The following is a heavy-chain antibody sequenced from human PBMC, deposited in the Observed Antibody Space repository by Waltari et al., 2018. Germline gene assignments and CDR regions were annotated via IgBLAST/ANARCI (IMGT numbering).Heavy chain of an antibody. V-gene: IGHV1-69-2*01. Sequence: EVPLVQSGAAVKKPGATVKISCKAAGSPVPDYYLHWVPQAPGKGLEWMGRADPEDGETIYAEKFQGRVTITAATSTDTAYMELNSLSSEDTAVYYCATDSSICGGDFYTDDYWGQGTLVTVSS. J-gene: IGHJ4*02. CDR3: ATDSSICGGDFYTDDY. CDR2: ADPEDGET. CDR1: GSPVPDYY. D-gene: IGHD2-21*01.